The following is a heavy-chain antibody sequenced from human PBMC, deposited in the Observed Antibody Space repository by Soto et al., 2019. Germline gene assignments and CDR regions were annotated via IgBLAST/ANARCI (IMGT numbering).Heavy chain of an antibody. CDR3: ARHEGNGNVWTLDD. J-gene: IGHJ4*02. CDR2: IPSSGST. V-gene: IGHV4-39*01. Sequence: SPTLSLTCTVSGDSIGTTHSYLAWIRQSPGKGLEWIGNIPSSGSTYYMPSLRSRVTLSVDTSKNQFSLRLTSVTAEDTAVYYCARHEGNGNVWTLDDSGQGILVTVSS. CDR1: GDSIGTTHSY. D-gene: IGHD2-8*01.